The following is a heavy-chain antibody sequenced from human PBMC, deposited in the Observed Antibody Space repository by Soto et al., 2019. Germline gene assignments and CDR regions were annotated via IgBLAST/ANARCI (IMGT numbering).Heavy chain of an antibody. V-gene: IGHV1-8*02. CDR3: ARNRVPTTISSPVYSYFDP. J-gene: IGHJ5*02. D-gene: IGHD2-2*01. CDR2: MNPNSGKT. Sequence: VKVSCKASGYTFTSYYMHWGRQATGQGLEWVGWMNPNSGKTVYAQNVQCRVTMTRDTSISTAYMQLSSLISEDTAVYYCARNRVPTTISSPVYSYFDPWGQGTLVTVSS. CDR1: GYTFTSYY.